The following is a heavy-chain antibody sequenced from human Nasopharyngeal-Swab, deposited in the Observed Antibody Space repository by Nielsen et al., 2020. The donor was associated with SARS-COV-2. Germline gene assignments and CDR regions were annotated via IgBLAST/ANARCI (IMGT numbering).Heavy chain of an antibody. J-gene: IGHJ4*02. V-gene: IGHV4-34*01. D-gene: IGHD3-9*01. CDR3: AGPSGDFDWLSSFDY. CDR1: GGSFSGYY. CDR2: INHSGST. Sequence: SETLSLTCAVYGGSFSGYYWSWIRQPAGKGLEWIGEINHSGSTNYNPSLKSRVTISVDTSKNQFSLKLSSVTAADTAVYYCAGPSGDFDWLSSFDYWGQGTLVTVSS.